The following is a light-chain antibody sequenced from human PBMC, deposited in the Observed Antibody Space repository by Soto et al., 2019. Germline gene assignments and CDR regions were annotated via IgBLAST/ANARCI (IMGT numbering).Light chain of an antibody. V-gene: IGKV3-20*01. Sequence: EIVLTQSPGTLSLSPGERSTLSCRASEIISRDYLAWYQQRLGQAPRLLIYGASSGATGIPDRFSGSGSGTDFTLTISRLEPEDFAIYYCQQYGGVPYTFGQGTKVDIK. CDR1: EIISRDY. CDR3: QQYGGVPYT. CDR2: GAS. J-gene: IGKJ2*01.